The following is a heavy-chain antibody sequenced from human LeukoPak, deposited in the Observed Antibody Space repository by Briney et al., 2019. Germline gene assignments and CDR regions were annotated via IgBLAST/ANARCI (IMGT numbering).Heavy chain of an antibody. Sequence: PSETLSLTCTVSGGSISSYYWSWIRQPPGKGLEWIGCIYYSGSTNYNPSLKSRVTISVDTSKNQFSLKLSSVTAADTAVYYCACDSGSYLGYWGQGTLVTVSS. D-gene: IGHD1-26*01. CDR3: ACDSGSYLGY. J-gene: IGHJ4*02. CDR1: GGSISSYY. V-gene: IGHV4-59*01. CDR2: IYYSGST.